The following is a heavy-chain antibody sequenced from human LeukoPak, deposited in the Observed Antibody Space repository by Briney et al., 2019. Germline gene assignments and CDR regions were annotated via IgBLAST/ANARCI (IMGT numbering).Heavy chain of an antibody. D-gene: IGHD6-13*01. V-gene: IGHV1-69*05. Sequence: GASVKVSCKASGGTFSSYAISWVRQAPGQGLEWMGGIIPIFGTANYAQKFQGRVTITTDESTSTAYMELSSLRSEDTAVYYCARDLFGPGIAAAYNWFDPWGQGTLVTVSS. CDR1: GGTFSSYA. CDR3: ARDLFGPGIAAAYNWFDP. CDR2: IIPIFGTA. J-gene: IGHJ5*02.